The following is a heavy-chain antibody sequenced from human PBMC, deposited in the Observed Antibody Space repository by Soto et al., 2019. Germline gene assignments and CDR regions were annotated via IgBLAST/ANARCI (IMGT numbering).Heavy chain of an antibody. CDR1: GFTFSSYN. D-gene: IGHD3-10*01. Sequence: QVRLVESGGGVVPPGGSLRVSCVASGFTFSSYNMHWVRQAPGEGLEWVAVISFDGANKFYADSVKGRFTISRDISRDTLYLQMSSLRDEDTAIYYCARDGYNRGGFDYWGQGTLVTVSS. CDR3: ARDGYNRGGFDY. J-gene: IGHJ4*02. CDR2: ISFDGANK. V-gene: IGHV3-30-3*01.